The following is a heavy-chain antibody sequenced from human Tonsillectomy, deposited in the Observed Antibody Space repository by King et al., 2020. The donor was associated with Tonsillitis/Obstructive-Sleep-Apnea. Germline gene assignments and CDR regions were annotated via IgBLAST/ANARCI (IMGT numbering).Heavy chain of an antibody. CDR2: IYYSGST. J-gene: IGHJ5*02. CDR1: GGSISSSSYY. V-gene: IGHV4-39*01. D-gene: IGHD3-3*01. CDR3: ARGRFLEWLLDWFDP. Sequence: LQLQESGPGLVKPSETLSLTCTVSGGSISSSSYYWCWICHPPGKGLEWIGSIYYSGSTYYNPSLKSRVTISVDTSKNQFSLKLSSVTAADTAVYYCARGRFLEWLLDWFDPWGQGTLVTVSS.